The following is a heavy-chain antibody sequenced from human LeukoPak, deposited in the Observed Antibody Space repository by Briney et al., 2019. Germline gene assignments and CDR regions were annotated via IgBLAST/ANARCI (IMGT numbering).Heavy chain of an antibody. CDR1: GGSISTYC. Sequence: SSETLSLTCTVSGGSISTYCWSWIRQPPGKGLEWIGYIYYSGGTNYNPSLKSRVTISVATSKNQSSLKLRSVTAADTAVYYCARRGDLWGRGTLVTVSS. J-gene: IGHJ2*01. V-gene: IGHV4-59*01. CDR3: ARRGDL. CDR2: IYYSGGT.